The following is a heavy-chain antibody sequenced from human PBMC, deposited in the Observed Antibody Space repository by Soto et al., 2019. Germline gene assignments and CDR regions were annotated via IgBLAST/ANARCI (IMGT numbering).Heavy chain of an antibody. CDR2: IRQDGSEI. CDR3: AREVVVSRGASYFGY. V-gene: IGHV3-7*04. Sequence: PGGSLRLSCMGSGFTFSSNWMTWVRQAPGKGLEWVANIRQDGSEINYVDSVKGRFTISRDNTKNSLYLQMNSLRAEDTAIYYCAREVVVSRGASYFGYWGPGTLVTVSS. D-gene: IGHD2-2*01. CDR1: GFTFSSNW. J-gene: IGHJ4*02.